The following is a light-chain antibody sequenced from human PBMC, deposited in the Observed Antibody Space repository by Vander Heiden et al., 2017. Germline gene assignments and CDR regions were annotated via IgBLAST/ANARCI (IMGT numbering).Light chain of an antibody. Sequence: DIQMTQSPSTLSASVGDRVTITCRASQSISSWLAWYQQKPGKAPKLLIYKASSLESGVPSRFSGSGSGTEFTLTISSRQPDDFAPYYCQQYNSYSLFTFGHGTKVDIK. CDR1: QSISSW. V-gene: IGKV1-5*03. CDR2: KAS. CDR3: QQYNSYSLFT. J-gene: IGKJ3*01.